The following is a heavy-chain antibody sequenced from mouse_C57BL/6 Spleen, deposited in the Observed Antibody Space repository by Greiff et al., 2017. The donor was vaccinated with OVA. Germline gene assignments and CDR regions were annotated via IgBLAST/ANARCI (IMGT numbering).Heavy chain of an antibody. V-gene: IGHV1-64*01. CDR1: GYTFTSYW. D-gene: IGHD1-1*01. Sequence: QVQLQQPGAELVKPGASVKLSCTASGYTFTSYWMHWVKQRPGQGLEWIGMIHPNSGSTNYNEKFKSKATLTVDKSSSTAYMQLSSLTSEDSAVYYCAPLLGLYAMDYWGQGTSVTVSS. CDR2: IHPNSGST. CDR3: APLLGLYAMDY. J-gene: IGHJ4*01.